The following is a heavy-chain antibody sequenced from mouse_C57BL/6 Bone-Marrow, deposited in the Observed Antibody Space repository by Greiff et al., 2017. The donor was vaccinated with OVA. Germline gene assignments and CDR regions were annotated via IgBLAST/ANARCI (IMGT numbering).Heavy chain of an antibody. V-gene: IGHV8-8*01. CDR2: IWWDDDK. CDR1: GFSLSTFGMG. Sequence: QVTLKESGPGILQPSQTLSLTCSFSGFSLSTFGMGVGWIRQPSGKGLEWLAHIWWDDDKYYTPALKRRLTTSKDNSKNQVFLKIANVDTADTATYYCARIHYGSRGDYWGQGTTLTVSS. J-gene: IGHJ2*01. D-gene: IGHD1-1*01. CDR3: ARIHYGSRGDY.